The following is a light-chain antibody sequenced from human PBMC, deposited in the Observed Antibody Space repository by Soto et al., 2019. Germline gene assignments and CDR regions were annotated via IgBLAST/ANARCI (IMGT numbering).Light chain of an antibody. Sequence: QSVLTQPASVSGSPGQSITISCTGTSSDVGGYNYVSWYQHHPGKAPKLIIYDVYNRPSGVPVRFSGSKSGNTAALTVSGLQAEDEADYYCSSYVGTNSYVFGTGTKVTVL. V-gene: IGLV2-8*01. CDR3: SSYVGTNSYV. CDR1: SSDVGGYNY. J-gene: IGLJ1*01. CDR2: DVY.